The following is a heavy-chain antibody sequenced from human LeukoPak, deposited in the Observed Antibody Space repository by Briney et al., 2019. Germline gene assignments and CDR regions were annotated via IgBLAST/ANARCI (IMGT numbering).Heavy chain of an antibody. J-gene: IGHJ4*02. D-gene: IGHD3-3*01. CDR2: MNPNSGNT. CDR3: ARGGVRKKSSPYYDFWSGYYGVDY. V-gene: IGHV1-8*02. CDR1: GGTFSSYA. Sequence: ASVKVSCKASGGTFSSYAISWVRQATGQGLEWMGWMNPNSGNTGYAQKFQGRVTMTRNTSISTAYMELSSLRSEDTAVYYCARGGVRKKSSPYYDFWSGYYGVDYWGQGTLVTVSS.